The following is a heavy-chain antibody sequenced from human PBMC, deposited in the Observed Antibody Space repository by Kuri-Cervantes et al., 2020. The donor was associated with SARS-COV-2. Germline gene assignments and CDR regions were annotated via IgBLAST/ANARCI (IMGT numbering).Heavy chain of an antibody. D-gene: IGHD6-6*01. CDR1: GFNFNITD. V-gene: IGHV3-30*18. J-gene: IGHJ4*02. CDR2: ISYDGKNK. CDR3: TKDRLGLHDF. Sequence: GESLKISCAASGFNFNITDMHWVRQAPGKGLEWVAFISYDGKNKKCIASGKGRFTISRDSSQSTLYLQMESLRNEDTAMYFCTKDRLGLHDFWGQGTLVTVSS.